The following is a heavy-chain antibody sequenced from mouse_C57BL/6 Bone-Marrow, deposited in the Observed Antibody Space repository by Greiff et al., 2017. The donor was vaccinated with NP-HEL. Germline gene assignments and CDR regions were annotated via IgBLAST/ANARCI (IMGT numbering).Heavy chain of an antibody. J-gene: IGHJ3*01. D-gene: IGHD2-2*01. CDR3: ARLRLRRGIAY. CDR2: IHPNSGST. Sequence: QVQLQQPGAELVKPGASVKLSCKASGYTFTSYWMHWVKQRPGQGLEWIGMIHPNSGSTNYNEKFKSKATLTVDKSSSTAYMQLSSLTSEDSAVYYCARLRLRRGIAYWGQGTLVTVSA. V-gene: IGHV1-64*01. CDR1: GYTFTSYW.